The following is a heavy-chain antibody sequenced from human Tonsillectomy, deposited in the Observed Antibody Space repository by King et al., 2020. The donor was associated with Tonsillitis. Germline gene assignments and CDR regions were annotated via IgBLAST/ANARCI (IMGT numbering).Heavy chain of an antibody. Sequence: QLQESGPGLVKPSETLSLTCTVSGGSISRSSYYWGWIRQPPGKGLEWIGSICYSGSTYYNPSLKSRVTISVDTSKNHFSLKLSSVTAADTAVYYCGRGVGDGHNYFDYWGQGTLVTVSS. V-gene: IGHV4-39*02. CDR3: GRGVGDGHNYFDY. D-gene: IGHD5-24*01. J-gene: IGHJ4*02. CDR1: GGSISRSSYY. CDR2: ICYSGST.